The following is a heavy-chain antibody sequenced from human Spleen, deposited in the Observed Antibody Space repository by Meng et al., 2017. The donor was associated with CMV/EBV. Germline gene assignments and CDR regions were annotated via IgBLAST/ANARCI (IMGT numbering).Heavy chain of an antibody. J-gene: IGHJ4*02. CDR2: IYYSGST. CDR3: ARDFDN. V-gene: IGHV4-39*02. Sequence: GSLRLSCTVSGGSISSSSYYWGWIRQPPGKGLEWIGSIYYSGSTYYNPSLKSRVTISVDTSKNQFSLKLSSVTAADTAVYYCARDFDNWGQGILVTVSS. CDR1: GGSISSSSYY.